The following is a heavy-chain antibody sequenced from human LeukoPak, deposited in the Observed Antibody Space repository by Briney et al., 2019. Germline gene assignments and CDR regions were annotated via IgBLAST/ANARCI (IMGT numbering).Heavy chain of an antibody. D-gene: IGHD3/OR15-3a*01. Sequence: PSETLSLTCTVSGGAISGYYWSWIRQPAGKGLEWLGRVYSSGSTKYNPSLESRVTMSVDTSKNQFSLKLNFVTAADTAVYYCARLGSGYDFFDYWGQGTLVTVSS. CDR3: ARLGSGYDFFDY. V-gene: IGHV4-4*07. CDR1: GGAISGYY. CDR2: VYSSGST. J-gene: IGHJ4*02.